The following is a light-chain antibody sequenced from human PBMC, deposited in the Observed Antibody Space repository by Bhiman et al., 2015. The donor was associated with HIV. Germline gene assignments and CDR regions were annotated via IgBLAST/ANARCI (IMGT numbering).Light chain of an antibody. CDR2: DVS. J-gene: IGLJ1*01. CDR1: SSDIYSYNY. V-gene: IGLV2-14*03. Sequence: QSALTQPASVSGSPGQSITISCAGTSSDIYSYNYVSWYQQHPGKAPRLTIYDVSNRASGVSNRFSGSRSGDKAFLTISGLQAEDEADYYCSSYTSSNTYVFGTGTKVTVL. CDR3: SSYTSSNTYV.